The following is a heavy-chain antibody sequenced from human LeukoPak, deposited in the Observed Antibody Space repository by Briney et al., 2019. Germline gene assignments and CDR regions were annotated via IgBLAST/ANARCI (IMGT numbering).Heavy chain of an antibody. D-gene: IGHD6-6*01. J-gene: IGHJ4*02. CDR2: IWYDGSNK. CDR3: ARLKQYSSSSGRTAAYYFDY. V-gene: IGHV3-33*01. Sequence: QTGGSLRLSCAASGFTFSSYGMHWVRQAPGKGLEWVAVIWYDGSNKYYADSVKGRFTISRDNSKNTLYLQMNSLRAEDTAVYYCARLKQYSSSSGRTAAYYFDYWGPGTLVTVSS. CDR1: GFTFSSYG.